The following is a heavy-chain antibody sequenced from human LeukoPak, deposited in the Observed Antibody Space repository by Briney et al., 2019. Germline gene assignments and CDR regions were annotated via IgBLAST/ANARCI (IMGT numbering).Heavy chain of an antibody. CDR3: AREVAAISDAFDI. J-gene: IGHJ3*02. Sequence: ASVKVSCKASGYTFTSYGISWVRQAPGQGLEWMGWISAYSGGTNYAQKFQGRVTMTRDTSISTAYMELSRLRSDDTAVYYCAREVAAISDAFDIWGQGTMVTVSS. D-gene: IGHD2-15*01. CDR2: ISAYSGGT. V-gene: IGHV1-2*02. CDR1: GYTFTSYG.